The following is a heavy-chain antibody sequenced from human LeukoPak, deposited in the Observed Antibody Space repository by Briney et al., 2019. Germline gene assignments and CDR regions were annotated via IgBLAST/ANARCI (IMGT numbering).Heavy chain of an antibody. CDR2: IYHSGSN. V-gene: IGHV4-30-2*01. Sequence: SQTLSLTCAVSGGSISRGGYSWSWIRQPPGKGLEWIGYIYHSGSNYYNPSLKSRVTISVDRSKNQFSLKLSSVTAADTAVYYCARLYSYGPRYFDYWGQGTLVTVSS. J-gene: IGHJ4*02. CDR1: GGSISRGGYS. CDR3: ARLYSYGPRYFDY. D-gene: IGHD5-18*01.